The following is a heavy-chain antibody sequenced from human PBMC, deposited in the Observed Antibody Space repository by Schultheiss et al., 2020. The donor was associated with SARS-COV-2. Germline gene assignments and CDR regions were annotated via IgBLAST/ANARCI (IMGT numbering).Heavy chain of an antibody. CDR3: ASHDYGDFY. D-gene: IGHD4-17*01. J-gene: IGHJ4*02. CDR1: GGSISSSSYY. Sequence: SETLSLTCTVSGGSISSSSYYWSWIRQPPGKGLEWIGYIYYSGSTNYNPSLKSRVTMSVDTSKNQFSLKLSSVTAADTAVYYCASHDYGDFYWGQGTLVTVSS. CDR2: IYYSGST. V-gene: IGHV4-61*05.